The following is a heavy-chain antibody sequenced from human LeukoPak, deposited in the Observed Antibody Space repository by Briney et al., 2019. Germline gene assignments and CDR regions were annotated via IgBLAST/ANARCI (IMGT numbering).Heavy chain of an antibody. V-gene: IGHV3-33*01. CDR2: XXYDGSNK. CDR3: ARDYCSGGSCYDFDY. CDR1: GFTFSSYG. Sequence: GRSLRLSCAASGFTFSSYGMHWVRQAPGKGLXXXXXXXYDGSNKYYADSVKGRFTISRDNSKNTLYLQMNSLRAEDTAVYYCARDYCSGGSCYDFDYWGQGTLVTVSS. D-gene: IGHD2-15*01. J-gene: IGHJ4*02.